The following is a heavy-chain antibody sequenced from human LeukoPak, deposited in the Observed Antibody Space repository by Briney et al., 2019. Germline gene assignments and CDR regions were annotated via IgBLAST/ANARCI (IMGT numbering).Heavy chain of an antibody. Sequence: GGSLRLSCAASGFTFSNAWMSWVRQAPGKGLEWVGRIKSKTDDGTTDYAAPVKGRFTISRDDSKNTLYLQMNSLKTEDTAVYYCTTDPWGAARVGDWGQGTLVTVSS. CDR2: IKSKTDDGTT. CDR3: TTDPWGAARVGD. D-gene: IGHD6-6*01. J-gene: IGHJ4*02. V-gene: IGHV3-15*01. CDR1: GFTFSNAW.